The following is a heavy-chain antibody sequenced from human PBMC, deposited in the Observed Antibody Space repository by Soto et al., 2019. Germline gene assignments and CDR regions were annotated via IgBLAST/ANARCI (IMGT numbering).Heavy chain of an antibody. D-gene: IGHD2-15*01. Sequence: QVQLQESGPGLVKPSQTLSLTCTVSGGSISSGGYYWSWIRQHPGTGLEWIGYIYYSGSTYYNPSLKRRVPISVDTSKNQFSLKLSSVTAADTAVYYCARAEYCSGGSCYPFDYWGQGPLVTVSS. CDR3: ARAEYCSGGSCYPFDY. CDR1: GGSISSGGYY. V-gene: IGHV4-31*03. CDR2: IYYSGST. J-gene: IGHJ4*02.